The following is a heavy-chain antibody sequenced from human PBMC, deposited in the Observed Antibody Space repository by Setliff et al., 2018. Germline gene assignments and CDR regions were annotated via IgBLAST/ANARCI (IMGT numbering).Heavy chain of an antibody. D-gene: IGHD1-26*01. CDR2: FDPEDGET. Sequence: ASVKVSCKVSGSTLTELTMYWVRQAPGKGLEWMGGFDPEDGETIYAQKFQGRVTMTEDTSTDTAYMELSSLRSEDTAVYYCATQPLQWELLGFDYWGQGTLVTVSS. V-gene: IGHV1-24*01. CDR3: ATQPLQWELLGFDY. CDR1: GSTLTELT. J-gene: IGHJ4*02.